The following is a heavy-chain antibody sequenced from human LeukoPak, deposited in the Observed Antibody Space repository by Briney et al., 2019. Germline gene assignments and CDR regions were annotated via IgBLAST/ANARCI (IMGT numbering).Heavy chain of an antibody. CDR3: AREGAPQLSSYFDH. Sequence: GASVKVSCKASGYTFTAYYIHWVRQAPGQGLEWMGWINPNTGGTNFAQRFQGGVTMTRDTSINTAYMELSSLRSDDTAMYYCAREGAPQLSSYFDHWGQGTLVTVSS. D-gene: IGHD1-1*01. CDR2: INPNTGGT. J-gene: IGHJ4*02. CDR1: GYTFTAYY. V-gene: IGHV1-2*02.